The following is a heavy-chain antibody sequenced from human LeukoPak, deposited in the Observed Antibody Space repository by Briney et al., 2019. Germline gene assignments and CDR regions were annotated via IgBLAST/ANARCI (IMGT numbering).Heavy chain of an antibody. V-gene: IGHV3-21*01. Sequence: GGSLRLSCAASGFTFSSYSMNWVRQAPGKGLEWVSSISSSSSYIYYADSVKGRFTISRDNAKNSLYLQMNSLRAEDTAVYYCAREGWIFAAFDIWGQGTMVTVSS. J-gene: IGHJ3*02. D-gene: IGHD3-3*01. CDR2: ISSSSSYI. CDR3: AREGWIFAAFDI. CDR1: GFTFSSYS.